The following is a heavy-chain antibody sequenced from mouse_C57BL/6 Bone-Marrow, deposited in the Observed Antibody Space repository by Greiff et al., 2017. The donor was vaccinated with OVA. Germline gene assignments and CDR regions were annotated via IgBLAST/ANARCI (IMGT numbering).Heavy chain of an antibody. Sequence: VQLQQPGAELVKPGASVKMSCKASGYTFTSYRITWVKQRPGQGLEWIGDIYPGSGSTNYNEKFKSKATLTVDTSSSTAYMQLSSLTSEDSAVYYCARFYYDYDDAMDYWGQGTSVTVSS. V-gene: IGHV1-55*01. D-gene: IGHD2-4*01. CDR3: ARFYYDYDDAMDY. J-gene: IGHJ4*01. CDR1: GYTFTSYR. CDR2: IYPGSGST.